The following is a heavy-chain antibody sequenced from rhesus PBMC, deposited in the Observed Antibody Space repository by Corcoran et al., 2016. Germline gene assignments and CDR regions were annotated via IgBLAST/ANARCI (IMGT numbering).Heavy chain of an antibody. J-gene: IGHJ4*01. V-gene: IGHV4S9*01. Sequence: QVQLQESGPGLGKPSETLSLRCAVAGGSISGDYYWHWLRQSPGKGLEWIGSVYGNGATTYYNPSVKSRVTISKDTSKNQLFLILSSVTAADTAVYYCGRDFDFWGQGVLVTVSP. CDR3: GRDFDF. CDR2: VYGNGATT. CDR1: GGSISGDYY.